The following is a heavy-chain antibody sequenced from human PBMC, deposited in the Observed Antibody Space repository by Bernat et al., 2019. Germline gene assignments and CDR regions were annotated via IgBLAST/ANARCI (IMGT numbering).Heavy chain of an antibody. Sequence: QVQLQQWGAGLLKPSKTLSLTCAVYGGSFSGYYWSWIRQPPGKGLEWIGEINHSGSTNYNPSLKSRVTISVDTSKNQFSLKLSSVTAADTAVYYCARNMDYYDSSGYYWGGVDYWGQGTLVTVSS. J-gene: IGHJ4*02. V-gene: IGHV4-34*01. D-gene: IGHD3-22*01. CDR3: ARNMDYYDSSGYYWGGVDY. CDR2: INHSGST. CDR1: GGSFSGYY.